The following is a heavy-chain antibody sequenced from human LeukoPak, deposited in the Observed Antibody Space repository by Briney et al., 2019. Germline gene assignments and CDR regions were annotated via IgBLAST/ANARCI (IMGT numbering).Heavy chain of an antibody. Sequence: PGGSLRLSCAASGFTFSGYWMHWVRQAPEKGLELVSRITNDGRDTNYADSVKGRFTISRDNPKNTLYLQMNSLRAEDTAVYFCAKRGVVIRVILVGFHKEAYYFDSWGQGALVADSS. CDR1: GFTFSGYW. J-gene: IGHJ4*02. D-gene: IGHD3-22*01. CDR3: AKRGVVIRVILVGFHKEAYYFDS. CDR2: ITNDGRDT. V-gene: IGHV3-74*01.